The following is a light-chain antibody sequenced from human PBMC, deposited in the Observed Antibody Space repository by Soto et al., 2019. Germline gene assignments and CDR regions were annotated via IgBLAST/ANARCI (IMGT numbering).Light chain of an antibody. CDR3: QQSPVT. CDR1: QSVSSYY. CDR2: GAS. Sequence: EIVLTQSPGNLSLSPGERATLSCRASQSVSSYYLAWYQQKPGQAPRLLIYGASTRATGIPDRFSGSGSGTDFTLNITRLEPEDCALYYCQQSPVTFGQGTKVDIK. J-gene: IGKJ1*01. V-gene: IGKV3-20*01.